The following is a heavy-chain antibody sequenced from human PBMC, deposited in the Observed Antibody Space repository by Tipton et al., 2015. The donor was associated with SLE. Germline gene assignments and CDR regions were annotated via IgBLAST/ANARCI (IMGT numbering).Heavy chain of an antibody. D-gene: IGHD3-10*01. Sequence: LRLSCTVSGGSISRNNYYWGWIRQPPGKGLEWIGSIYYSGSTYYNPSLKSRVTISVDTSKKQFSLKLSSVTAADSAVYYCARYELWFGNYYWGQGTLVTVSS. J-gene: IGHJ4*02. CDR2: IYYSGST. V-gene: IGHV4-39*07. CDR1: GGSISRNNYY. CDR3: ARYELWFGNYY.